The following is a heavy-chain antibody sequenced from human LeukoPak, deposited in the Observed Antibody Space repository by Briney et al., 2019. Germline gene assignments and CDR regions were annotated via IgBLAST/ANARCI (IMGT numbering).Heavy chain of an antibody. V-gene: IGHV4-30-4*01. D-gene: IGHD3-22*01. Sequence: PSETLSLTCTVSGGSISSGDYYWSWIRQPPGKGLEWIGYIYYSGSTYYNPSLKSRVTISVDTSKNQFSLKLSPVTAADTAVYYCAHYDSSGYILSGYFDLWGRGTLVTVSS. J-gene: IGHJ2*01. CDR3: AHYDSSGYILSGYFDL. CDR1: GGSISSGDYY. CDR2: IYYSGST.